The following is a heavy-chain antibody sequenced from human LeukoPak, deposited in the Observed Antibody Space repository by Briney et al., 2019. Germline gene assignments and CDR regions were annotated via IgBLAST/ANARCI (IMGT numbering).Heavy chain of an antibody. CDR1: GFTFSSHW. Sequence: QAGGSLRLSCADSGFTFSSHWMHWVRQAPGKGLVWVSRIKYDASSTSYADSVKGRFTISRDNSKNTLYLQMNSLRAEDTAVYYCAKGERIVVVTGWFDPWGQGTLVTVSS. CDR2: IKYDASST. D-gene: IGHD3-22*01. CDR3: AKGERIVVVTGWFDP. V-gene: IGHV3-74*01. J-gene: IGHJ5*02.